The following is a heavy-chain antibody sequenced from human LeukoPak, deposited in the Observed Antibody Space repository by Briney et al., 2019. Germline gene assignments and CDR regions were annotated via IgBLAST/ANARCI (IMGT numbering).Heavy chain of an antibody. J-gene: IGHJ5*02. CDR2: MNPNSGNT. CDR1: GYTFTSYD. V-gene: IGHV1-8*03. Sequence: ASVKVSCKASGYTFTSYDINWVRQAPGQGLEWMGWMNPNSGNTGYAQKFQGRVTIGRNISRSTAYMELTSLRSEDTAVYYCARDFGVVAPRFDPWGQGTLVIVSS. CDR3: ARDFGVVAPRFDP. D-gene: IGHD3-3*01.